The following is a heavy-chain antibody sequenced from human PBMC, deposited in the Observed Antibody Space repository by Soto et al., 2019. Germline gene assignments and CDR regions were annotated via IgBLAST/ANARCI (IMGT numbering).Heavy chain of an antibody. V-gene: IGHV1-69*01. J-gene: IGHJ4*02. CDR2: IIPIFGTA. CDR3: ARGGDGYNKPGGLFDY. Sequence: QVQLVQSGAEVKKPGSSVKVSCKASGGTFSSYAISWVRQAPGQGLEWMGGIIPIFGTANYAQKFQGRVTVTADESTGTADRGLRSLITEDTAVYYWARGGDGYNKPGGLFDYWGQGTLVTVSS. D-gene: IGHD5-12*01. CDR1: GGTFSSYA.